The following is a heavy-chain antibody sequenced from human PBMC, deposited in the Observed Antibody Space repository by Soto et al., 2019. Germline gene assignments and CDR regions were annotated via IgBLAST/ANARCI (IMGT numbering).Heavy chain of an antibody. CDR3: ARFYYYYYMDV. J-gene: IGHJ6*03. V-gene: IGHV4-34*01. CDR1: SGSFTGYY. CDR2: INHSXST. Sequence: XXTLSLTCAVYSGSFTGYYWSWIRQPPGKGLEWIGXINHSXSTNYNQSLKXXVTISVDXXKNQFSLKLSSVTAADTAVYYCARFYYYYYMDVWGKGTTVTVSS.